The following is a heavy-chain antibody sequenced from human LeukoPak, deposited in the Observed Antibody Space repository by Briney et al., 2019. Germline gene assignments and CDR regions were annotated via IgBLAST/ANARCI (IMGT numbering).Heavy chain of an antibody. CDR3: AKVRDEDVYAFDI. V-gene: IGHV3-7*01. J-gene: IGHJ3*02. CDR1: GFTFNSYW. D-gene: IGHD2-15*01. CDR2: IKQDGSEK. Sequence: GGSLRLSCVASGFTFNSYWMSWVRQAPVKGLEWVTNIKQDGSEKKYVDSVKGRFTISRDNAKNSLFLQMNSLRAEDTAVYYCAKVRDEDVYAFDIWGQGTLVTVSS.